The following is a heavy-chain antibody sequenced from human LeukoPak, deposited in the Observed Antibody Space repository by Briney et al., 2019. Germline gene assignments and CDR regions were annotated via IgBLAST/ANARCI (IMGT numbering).Heavy chain of an antibody. Sequence: GESLKISCKGSGYSFTSYWIGWVRQMPGKGLEWMGIIYPGDSGTRYSPSFQGQVTISADKSISTAYLQWSSLKASDTAMYYCARRVVVPAAIQGDAFDIWGQGTMVTVSS. CDR1: GYSFTSYW. V-gene: IGHV5-51*01. J-gene: IGHJ3*02. CDR3: ARRVVVPAAIQGDAFDI. D-gene: IGHD2-2*02. CDR2: IYPGDSGT.